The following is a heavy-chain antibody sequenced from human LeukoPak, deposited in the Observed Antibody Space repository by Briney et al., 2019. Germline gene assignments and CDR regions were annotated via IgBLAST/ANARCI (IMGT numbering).Heavy chain of an antibody. Sequence: SGPTLVNPTQTLTLTCTFSGFSLSTSGVGVGWIRQPPGKALEWLALIYWNDDKRYSPSLKSRLTITKDTSKNQVVLTMTNMDPVDTATYYCTHSSTMVRGVIRRGFDYWGQGTLVTVSS. CDR2: IYWNDDK. CDR1: GFSLSTSGVG. D-gene: IGHD3-10*01. J-gene: IGHJ4*02. CDR3: THSSTMVRGVIRRGFDY. V-gene: IGHV2-5*01.